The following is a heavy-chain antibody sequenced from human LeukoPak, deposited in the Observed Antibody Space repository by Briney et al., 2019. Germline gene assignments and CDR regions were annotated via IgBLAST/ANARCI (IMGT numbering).Heavy chain of an antibody. CDR2: ISGSGVSS. D-gene: IGHD5-12*01. J-gene: IGHJ4*02. V-gene: IGHV3-23*01. CDR3: ARDREWLRPQDY. Sequence: PGGSLRLSCAASGFTFSNYAMSWVRQAPGKGLEWASAISGSGVSSYYADSVKGRFTISRDNSKNTLYLQMNTLRAEDTAIYFCARDREWLRPQDYWGQGTLVTVSS. CDR1: GFTFSNYA.